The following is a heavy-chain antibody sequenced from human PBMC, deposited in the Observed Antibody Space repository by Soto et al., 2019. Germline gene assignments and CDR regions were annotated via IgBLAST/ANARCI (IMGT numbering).Heavy chain of an antibody. D-gene: IGHD4-4*01. CDR1: GYTFSNYG. CDR2: INGYNANT. J-gene: IGHJ4*02. V-gene: IGHV1-18*01. CDR3: AIGDSPVHFDH. Sequence: ASVKVSCKTSGYTFSNYGIAWVRQAPGQGLEWMGWINGYNANTNYAQKFQGSVTMTIDTSATTAYLELRSLRSDDTAVFYCAIGDSPVHFDHCGQGSLVTVSS.